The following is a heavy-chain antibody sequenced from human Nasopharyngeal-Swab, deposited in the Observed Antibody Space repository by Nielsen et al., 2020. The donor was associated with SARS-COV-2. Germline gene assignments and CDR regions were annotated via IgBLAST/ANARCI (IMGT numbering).Heavy chain of an antibody. J-gene: IGHJ6*02. V-gene: IGHV3-30-3*01. CDR3: ARDRVSHIELVPTSMDV. CDR2: ISYDGTNK. CDR1: GFAFSRFP. Sequence: GESLKISCSASGFAFSRFPMHWVRQAPGKGLDWVALISYDGTNKYYADSVKGRFSISRDYFNNTLYPQMNSLRVEDTAVYYCARDRVSHIELVPTSMDVWGQGTTVTVSS. D-gene: IGHD2-2*01.